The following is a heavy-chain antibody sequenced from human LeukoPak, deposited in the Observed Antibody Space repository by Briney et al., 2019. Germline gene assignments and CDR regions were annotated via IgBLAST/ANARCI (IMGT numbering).Heavy chain of an antibody. D-gene: IGHD2-2*02. J-gene: IGHJ6*02. CDR1: GFSFSSYW. Sequence: GGSLRLSCAASGFSFSSYWLNWVRQVPGKGLEWVANINQDRSEKSYVDSVKGRFTISRDNAKNSLYLQMNSLRAEDTAVYYCARDHCSSSSCYTYYGMELWGQGTTVTVSS. CDR2: INQDRSEK. V-gene: IGHV3-7*01. CDR3: ARDHCSSSSCYTYYGMEL.